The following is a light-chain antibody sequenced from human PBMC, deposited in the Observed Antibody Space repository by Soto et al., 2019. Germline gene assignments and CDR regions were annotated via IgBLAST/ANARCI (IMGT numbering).Light chain of an antibody. CDR3: QEYGNSRT. V-gene: IGKV3-20*01. CDR1: QSVSSTY. CDR2: DVS. J-gene: IGKJ1*01. Sequence: EIVLTQSPGTLSLSPGERATLSCRASQSVSSTYLAWYQQKRGRAPRLLMYDVSNRATGIPDRFSGSGSGTDFTLTISRLGPEDFAVYYCQEYGNSRTFGQGTKVDIK.